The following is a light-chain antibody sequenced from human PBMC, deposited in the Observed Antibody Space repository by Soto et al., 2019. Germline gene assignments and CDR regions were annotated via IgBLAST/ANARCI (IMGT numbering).Light chain of an antibody. V-gene: IGKV3-20*01. CDR3: QQYGTSPPLT. CDR1: QTVCRGC. J-gene: IGKJ4*01. Sequence: TQSPGTLSLSPGERATISCRASQTVCRGCLAWYQQKSGQAPRLLIFGVSNRPTGIPARFSGSGSGTDFTLTISRLEPEDFAVYFCQQYGTSPPLTFGEGTRVDI. CDR2: GVS.